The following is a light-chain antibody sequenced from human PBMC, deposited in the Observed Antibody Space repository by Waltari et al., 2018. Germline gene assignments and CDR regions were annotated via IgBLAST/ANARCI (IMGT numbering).Light chain of an antibody. Sequence: IAMTQSPATLSVSPGEGATLSCRVSQSVSSNLACYQQKPGQAPRLLIYGASTRATGLPVRFSGSGSGTEFTLTISSLQSEDFAVYYCQQYNNWPPLFGQGTKVEIK. CDR3: QQYNNWPPL. J-gene: IGKJ1*01. CDR2: GAS. CDR1: QSVSSN. V-gene: IGKV3-15*01.